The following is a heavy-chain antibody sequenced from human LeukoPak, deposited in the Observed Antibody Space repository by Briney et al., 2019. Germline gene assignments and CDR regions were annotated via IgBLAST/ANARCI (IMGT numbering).Heavy chain of an antibody. J-gene: IGHJ5*02. CDR2: TYYRSKWYI. V-gene: IGHV6-1*01. CDR3: ARGYYASGFNP. CDR1: GDGVSSNSAI. Sequence: SQTLSLTCASSGDGVSSNSAIWNWIRQSPSRGLEWLGRTYYRSKWYIDYGASVKSRITINADTSKNQFSLQLNSVTPEDTAVYYCARGYYASGFNPWGQGTLVTVSS. D-gene: IGHD3-10*01.